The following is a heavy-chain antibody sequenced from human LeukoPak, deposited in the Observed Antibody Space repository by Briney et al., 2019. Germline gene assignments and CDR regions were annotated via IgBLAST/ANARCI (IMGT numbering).Heavy chain of an antibody. CDR2: IYADGAT. Sequence: PGGSLRLSCAASGFTVSQNYMSWVRQAPGRGLEWVSLIYADGATHYADSVKGRFTISRDNSKNTVYLEMNSLRPEDTAVYYCARDRAGTKAWVDFDPWGQGTLVTVSS. CDR3: ARDRAGTKAWVDFDP. V-gene: IGHV3-66*02. J-gene: IGHJ5*02. D-gene: IGHD3-10*01. CDR1: GFTVSQNY.